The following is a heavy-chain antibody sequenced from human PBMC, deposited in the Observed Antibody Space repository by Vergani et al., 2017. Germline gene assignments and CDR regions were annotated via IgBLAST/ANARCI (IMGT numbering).Heavy chain of an antibody. CDR2: INTNSGGT. CDR3: ARWAAVTAMVDY. V-gene: IGHV1-2*02. J-gene: IGHJ4*02. Sequence: QVQLVQSGAEVKKPGASVKVSCKASGYTFTGYYMHWVRQAPGQGLEWMGWINTNSGGTNYAQKFQGRVTITRNTSISQAYMLLSRLRSDYTSVYYCARWAAVTAMVDYWGQGTLVTVSS. CDR1: GYTFTGYY. D-gene: IGHD5-18*01.